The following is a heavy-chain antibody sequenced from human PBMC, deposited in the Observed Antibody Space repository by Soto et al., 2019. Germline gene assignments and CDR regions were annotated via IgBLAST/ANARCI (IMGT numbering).Heavy chain of an antibody. J-gene: IGHJ4*02. CDR3: ARCVSLSRRLPLGY. Sequence: QVQHVQSGPEVKTPGASVKVSCKASGYSFSDYILHWVRQAPGQGLEWLGWIDADNGNSKSAQKFQGRVTLSRDKSANIAYLELSSLRSDDTAVYFCARCVSLSRRLPLGYGGQGTVVVVSP. V-gene: IGHV1-3*01. CDR2: IDADNGNS. D-gene: IGHD3-16*02. CDR1: GYSFSDYI.